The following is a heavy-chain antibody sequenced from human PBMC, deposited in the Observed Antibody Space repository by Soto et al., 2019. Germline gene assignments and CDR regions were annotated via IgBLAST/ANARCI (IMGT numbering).Heavy chain of an antibody. Sequence: QVQLVESGGGVVQPGRSLRLSCAASGFTFSSYGMHWVRQAPGKGLEWVAVIWYDGSNKYYADSVKGRFTISRDNSKNTLYLQMNSLRAEDTAVYDCARDEGDGSGGYGWFDPWGQGTLVTVSS. CDR1: GFTFSSYG. CDR3: ARDEGDGSGGYGWFDP. V-gene: IGHV3-33*01. CDR2: IWYDGSNK. D-gene: IGHD3-10*01. J-gene: IGHJ5*02.